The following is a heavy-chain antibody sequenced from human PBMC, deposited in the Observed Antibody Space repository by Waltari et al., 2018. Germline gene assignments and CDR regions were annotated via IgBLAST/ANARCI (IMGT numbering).Heavy chain of an antibody. D-gene: IGHD2-15*01. CDR2: ISSSSSTI. CDR3: ARGGPRGGNRRGAFDI. J-gene: IGHJ3*02. V-gene: IGHV3-48*04. CDR1: GFTFSSYS. Sequence: EVQLVESGGGLVQPGGSLRLSCAASGFTFSSYSMNWVGQAPGKGLEWVSYISSSSSTIYYADSVKGRFTISRDNAKNSLYLQMNSLRAEDTAVYYCARGGPRGGNRRGAFDIWGQGTMVTVSS.